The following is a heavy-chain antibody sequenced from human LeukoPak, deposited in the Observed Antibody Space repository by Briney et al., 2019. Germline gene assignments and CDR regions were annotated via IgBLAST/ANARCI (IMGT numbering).Heavy chain of an antibody. V-gene: IGHV3-23*01. CDR3: TKDRRGPAAGTWYFDS. D-gene: IGHD6-13*01. CDR2: ITAIDGRT. CDR1: GFTFSSTT. Sequence: GGSLRLPCVASGFTFSSTTMGWVRQAPGRGLKWVSSITAIDGRTYYADSVRGRFTISRDNSKNTVYLQLNSLRAGDTAIYYCTKDRRGPAAGTWYFDSWGQGTLVTVSS. J-gene: IGHJ4*02.